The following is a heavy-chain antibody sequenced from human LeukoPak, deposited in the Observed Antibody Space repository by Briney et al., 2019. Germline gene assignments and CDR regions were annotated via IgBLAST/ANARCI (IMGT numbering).Heavy chain of an antibody. Sequence: GGSLRLSCAASGFTFSDYAMTWVRQAPGKGLEWVLSTGPVHYADSVKGRFTISRDDSKNTLFLQMNSLRAEDTAIYYRAKDSFSYNGIFDALDVWGQGTMVTVSS. CDR3: AKDSFSYNGIFDALDV. CDR2: TGPV. CDR1: GFTFSDYA. J-gene: IGHJ3*01. D-gene: IGHD2-8*01. V-gene: IGHV3-23*01.